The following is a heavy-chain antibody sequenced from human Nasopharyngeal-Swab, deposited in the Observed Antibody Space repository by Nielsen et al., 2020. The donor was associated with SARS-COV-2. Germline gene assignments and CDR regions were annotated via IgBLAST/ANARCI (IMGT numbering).Heavy chain of an antibody. D-gene: IGHD3-22*01. V-gene: IGHV4-34*01. CDR1: GGSFSGYY. CDR3: ARGRVVVGRYFDY. CDR2: INHSGST. J-gene: IGHJ4*02. Sequence: SETLSLTCTVYGGSFSGYYWSWIRQPPGKGLEWIGEINHSGSTNYNPSLKSRVTISVDTSKNQFSLKLSSVTAADTAVYYCARGRVVVGRYFDYWGQGTLVTVSS.